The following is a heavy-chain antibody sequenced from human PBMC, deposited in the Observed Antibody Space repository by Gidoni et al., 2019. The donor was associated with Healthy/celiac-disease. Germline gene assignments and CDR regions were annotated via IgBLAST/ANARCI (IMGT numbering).Heavy chain of an antibody. V-gene: IGHV4-39*07. J-gene: IGHJ4*02. Sequence: QLQLQESGPGLVKPSETLSLPCTVSGGSISSSSYYWGWIRQPPGKGLEWIGSIYYSGSTYYNPSLKSRVTISVDTSKNQFSLKLSSVTAADTAVYYCARLIVVVTAKYFDYWGQGTLVTVSS. CDR1: GGSISSSSYY. CDR2: IYYSGST. CDR3: ARLIVVVTAKYFDY. D-gene: IGHD2-21*02.